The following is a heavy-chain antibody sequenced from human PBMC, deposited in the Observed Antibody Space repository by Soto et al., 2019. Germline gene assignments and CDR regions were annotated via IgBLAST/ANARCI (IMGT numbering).Heavy chain of an antibody. J-gene: IGHJ6*02. Sequence: QVQLQQWGAGLLKPSETLSLTCAVYDGSFSGSCWSWIRQSPGKGLEWIGEINHSGTTNCNPSLKSRVTLSVDASKNQFSLKLSSVTAADTAVYYCARGVLFYDFWTGYSPLPYGLDVWGQGTTVTVSS. CDR3: ARGVLFYDFWTGYSPLPYGLDV. CDR1: DGSFSGSC. V-gene: IGHV4-34*01. CDR2: INHSGTT. D-gene: IGHD3-3*01.